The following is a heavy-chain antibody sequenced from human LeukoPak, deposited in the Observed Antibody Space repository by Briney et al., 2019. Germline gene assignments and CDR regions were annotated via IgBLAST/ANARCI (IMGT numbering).Heavy chain of an antibody. CDR1: GITLSNYG. J-gene: IGHJ4*02. CDR2: ISDSGGRT. D-gene: IGHD3-22*01. V-gene: IGHV3-23*01. Sequence: HPGGSLRLSCAVSGITLSNYGMSWVRQAPGKGLEWVAGISDSGGRTNYADSVKGRFTISRDNHKNTLYLQMNSLRAEDTAVYFCAKRGVVIRVILVGFHKEANYFDSWGQGALVTVSS. CDR3: AKRGVVIRVILVGFHKEANYFDS.